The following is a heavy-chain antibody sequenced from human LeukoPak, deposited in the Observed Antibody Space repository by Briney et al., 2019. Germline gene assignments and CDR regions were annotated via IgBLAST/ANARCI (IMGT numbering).Heavy chain of an antibody. J-gene: IGHJ4*02. V-gene: IGHV4-59*02. Sequence: SETLSLTCTVSGGSVSGYYWSWIRQPPGKGLEGIGYIHYSGSTNYNPSLKSRVTISVDTSKNQFSLKLSSVITADTAIYYCARGGSKQWLVDDSWGQGTLVTVSS. D-gene: IGHD6-19*01. CDR3: ARGGSKQWLVDDS. CDR2: IHYSGST. CDR1: GGSVSGYY.